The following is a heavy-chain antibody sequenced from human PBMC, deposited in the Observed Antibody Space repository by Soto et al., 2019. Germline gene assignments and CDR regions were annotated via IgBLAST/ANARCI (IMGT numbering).Heavy chain of an antibody. Sequence: GASVKVSCKASGYTFSSSGFTWVRQAPGQGLEWMGWISAYSGDTRYAQNLQGRVSLTTDTSTSTAYMELRSLRSDDTAVYYCARDGKGLTRAFPDSEYNWNDIADFWGQGSLVTGSS. CDR3: ARDGKGLTRAFPDSEYNWNDIADF. CDR1: GYTFSSSG. J-gene: IGHJ4*02. CDR2: ISAYSGDT. V-gene: IGHV1-18*01. D-gene: IGHD1-1*01.